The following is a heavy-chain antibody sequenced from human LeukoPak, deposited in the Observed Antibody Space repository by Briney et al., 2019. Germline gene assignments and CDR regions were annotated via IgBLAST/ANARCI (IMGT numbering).Heavy chain of an antibody. J-gene: IGHJ4*02. CDR2: ISYDGSNK. CDR3: AGSYRDY. CDR1: GFTLSSYA. D-gene: IGHD1-26*01. Sequence: GGSLRLSCAASGFTLSSYAMHWVRQAPGKGLEWVAVISYDGSNKYYADSVKGRFTISRDNSKNTLYLQMNSLRAEDTAVYYCAGSYRDYWGQGTLVTVSS. V-gene: IGHV3-30*04.